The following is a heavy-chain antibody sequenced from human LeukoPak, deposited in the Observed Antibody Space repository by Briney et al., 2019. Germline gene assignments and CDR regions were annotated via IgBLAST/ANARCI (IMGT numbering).Heavy chain of an antibody. J-gene: IGHJ6*03. D-gene: IGHD3-22*01. Sequence: GGSLRLSCAASGFTFSSYGMHWVRQAPGKGLEWVAVISYDGSNKYYADSVKGRFTISRDNSKNTLYLQMNSLRAEDTAVYYCAKLSFDSSGYPSYYYYYYMDVWGKGTTVTVSS. V-gene: IGHV3-30*18. CDR2: ISYDGSNK. CDR1: GFTFSSYG. CDR3: AKLSFDSSGYPSYYYYYYMDV.